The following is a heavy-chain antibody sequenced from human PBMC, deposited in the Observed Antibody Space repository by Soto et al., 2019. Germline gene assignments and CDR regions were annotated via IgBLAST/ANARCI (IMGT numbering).Heavy chain of an antibody. CDR2: IYYSGST. V-gene: IGHV4-31*03. CDR1: GGSISSGGYY. J-gene: IGHJ5*02. D-gene: IGHD4-17*01. Sequence: SETLCLSCTVAGGSISSGGYYWNCIRQHPGKGLEWIGYIYYSGSTYYNPSLKSRVTISVDTSKNQFSLKLSSVTAADTAVYYCARAGYGDYKPSTWFDPWGQGTLVTVSS. CDR3: ARAGYGDYKPSTWFDP.